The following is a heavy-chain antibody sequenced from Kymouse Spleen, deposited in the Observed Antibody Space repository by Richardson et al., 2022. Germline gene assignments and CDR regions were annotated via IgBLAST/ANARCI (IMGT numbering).Heavy chain of an antibody. CDR2: IYYSGST. Sequence: QVQLQESGPGLVKPSETLSLTCTVSGGSISSYYWSWIRQPPGKGLEWIGYIYYSGSTNYNPSLKSRVTISVDTSKNQFSLKLSSVTAADTAVYYCARDGYSSSRMDVWGQGTTVTVSS. CDR1: GGSISSYY. J-gene: IGHJ6*02. D-gene: IGHD6-6*01. V-gene: IGHV4-59*01. CDR3: ARDGYSSSRMDV.